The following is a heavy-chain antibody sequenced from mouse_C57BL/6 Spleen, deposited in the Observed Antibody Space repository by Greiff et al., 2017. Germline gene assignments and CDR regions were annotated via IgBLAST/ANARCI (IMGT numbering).Heavy chain of an antibody. V-gene: IGHV1-52*01. CDR1: GYTFTSYW. Sequence: QVQLQQPGAELVRPGSSVKLSCKASGYTFTSYWMHWVKQRPIQGLEWIGTIDPSDSDTHYNQKFKDKATLTVDKSSSTAYMQLSSRTSEDSAVYYCARSVLREYFDYWGQGTTRTVSA. J-gene: IGHJ2*01. CDR3: ARSVLREYFDY. D-gene: IGHD1-1*01. CDR2: IDPSDSDT.